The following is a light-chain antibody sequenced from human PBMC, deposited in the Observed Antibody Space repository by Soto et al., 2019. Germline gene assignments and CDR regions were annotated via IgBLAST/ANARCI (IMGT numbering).Light chain of an antibody. CDR2: GAS. Sequence: EIVMTQSPATLSVSPGERATLSCRASQSVSSNLAWYQHKPGQAPRLLIYGASTRATGIPARFSGSGSGTEFTLTISSLQSEDFAVYYCQQDNNWYTFGQGTKLEIK. V-gene: IGKV3-15*01. CDR3: QQDNNWYT. J-gene: IGKJ2*01. CDR1: QSVSSN.